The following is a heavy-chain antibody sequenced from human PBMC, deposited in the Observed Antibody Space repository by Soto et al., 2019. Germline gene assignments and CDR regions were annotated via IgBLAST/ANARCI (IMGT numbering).Heavy chain of an antibody. CDR2: IYPGDSDT. CDR3: ASSYCGGDCSAGYYYGMDV. Sequence: GESLKISCKGSGYSFTSYWIGWVRQMPGKGLEWMGIIYPGDSDTRYSPSFQGQVTISADKSISTAYLQWSSLKASGTAMYYCASSYCGGDCSAGYYYGMDVWGEGTTVTVAS. CDR1: GYSFTSYW. V-gene: IGHV5-51*01. J-gene: IGHJ6*04. D-gene: IGHD2-21*02.